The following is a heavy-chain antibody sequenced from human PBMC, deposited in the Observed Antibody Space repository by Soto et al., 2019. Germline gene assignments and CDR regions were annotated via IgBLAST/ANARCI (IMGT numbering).Heavy chain of an antibody. D-gene: IGHD6-19*01. Sequence: QVQLVQSGGEVKQPGASVKVSCKASGYSFISYGISWVRQAPGQGLEWMGWISGYNGNTKYAQKLQGRVTMTTDTCTSTVYMELRSMRADVTAGYYCSRDQWTLYHSRGWSGDWGQGNLVTVSS. V-gene: IGHV1-18*04. CDR3: SRDQWTLYHSRGWSGD. J-gene: IGHJ4*02. CDR2: ISGYNGNT. CDR1: GYSFISYG.